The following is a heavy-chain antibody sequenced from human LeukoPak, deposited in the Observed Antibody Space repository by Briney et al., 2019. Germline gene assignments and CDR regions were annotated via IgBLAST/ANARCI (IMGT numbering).Heavy chain of an antibody. D-gene: IGHD6-19*01. CDR1: GFTFSSYA. CDR3: AKDHGIAVAGEFDY. Sequence: QSGGSLRLSCAASGFTFSSYAMSWVRQAPGKGLEWVSAISGSGGSTYYADSVKGRFTISRDNSKNTLYLQMNSLRAEDTAVYYCAKDHGIAVAGEFDYWGQGTLVTVSS. CDR2: ISGSGGST. V-gene: IGHV3-23*01. J-gene: IGHJ4*02.